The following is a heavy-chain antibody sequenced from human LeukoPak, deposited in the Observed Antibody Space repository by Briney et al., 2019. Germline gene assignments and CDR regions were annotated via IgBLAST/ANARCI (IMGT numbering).Heavy chain of an antibody. D-gene: IGHD6-19*01. CDR2: IKQDGSEK. V-gene: IGHV3-7*04. Sequence: QPGGSLRLSCAASGFTFSNYWMSWVRQAPGKGLEWVASIKQDGSEKYYVDSVKGRFTISRDNAKNSLYLQINSLRAEDTAVYYCARDRSSGWYLTPGFDPSGQGTLVTVSS. CDR3: ARDRSSGWYLTPGFDP. CDR1: GFTFSNYW. J-gene: IGHJ5*02.